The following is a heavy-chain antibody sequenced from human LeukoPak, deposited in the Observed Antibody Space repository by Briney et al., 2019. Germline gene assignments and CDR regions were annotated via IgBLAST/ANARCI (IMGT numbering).Heavy chain of an antibody. CDR2: IWYDGSNK. V-gene: IGHV3-33*01. D-gene: IGHD2/OR15-2a*01. CDR3: AREGPRGNSQFDY. Sequence: GGSLRLSCAASGSTFSSYGMHWVRQAPGKGLEWVALIWYDGSNKYYADSVKGRLTISRDNSKNTLYLQMNSLRAEDTAVYYCAREGPRGNSQFDYWGQGTLVTVSS. CDR1: GSTFSSYG. J-gene: IGHJ4*02.